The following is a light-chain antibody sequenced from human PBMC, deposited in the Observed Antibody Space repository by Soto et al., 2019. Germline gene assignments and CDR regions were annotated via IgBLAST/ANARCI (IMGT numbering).Light chain of an antibody. Sequence: QSVLTQPRSVSGSPGQSVTISCTGTSSDVGGYNYVSWYLQHPGKAPKVMIYDVSKRPSGVPDRFSGSKSGNTASLTIPGLQSEDEADYYCCSFAGNYIYVFGTGTKVTV. J-gene: IGLJ1*01. CDR1: SSDVGGYNY. V-gene: IGLV2-11*01. CDR2: DVS. CDR3: CSFAGNYIYV.